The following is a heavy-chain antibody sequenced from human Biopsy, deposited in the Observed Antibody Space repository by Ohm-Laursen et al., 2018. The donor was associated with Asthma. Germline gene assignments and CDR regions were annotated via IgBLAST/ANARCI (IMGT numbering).Heavy chain of an antibody. CDR3: AKVRSDWVITESFDY. CDR2: ISWHSATI. CDR1: GFKFDEYT. D-gene: IGHD3-22*01. V-gene: IGHV3-9*01. Sequence: SLRLSCTASGFKFDEYTMHWVRQAPGKGLEWVSGISWHSATIGYADSVEGRFTISRDNAKNSVFLHMDSLRPEDTAFYYCAKVRSDWVITESFDYWGQGVLVTVSS. J-gene: IGHJ4*02.